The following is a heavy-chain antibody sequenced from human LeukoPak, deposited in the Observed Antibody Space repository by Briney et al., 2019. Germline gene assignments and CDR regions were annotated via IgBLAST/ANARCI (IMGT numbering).Heavy chain of an antibody. D-gene: IGHD3-22*01. CDR1: GYAFTSYY. CDR2: INPSGGST. V-gene: IGHV1-46*01. CDR3: ARGHYYDSSGYYPDHYDY. J-gene: IGHJ4*02. Sequence: ASVKVSCKASGYAFTSYYMHWVRQAPGQGLEWMGIINPSGGSTSYAQKFQGRVTMTRDTSTSTVYMELSSLRSEDTAVYYCARGHYYDSSGYYPDHYDYWGQGTLVTVSS.